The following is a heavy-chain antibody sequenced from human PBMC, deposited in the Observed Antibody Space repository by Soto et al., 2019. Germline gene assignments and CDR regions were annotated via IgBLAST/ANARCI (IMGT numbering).Heavy chain of an antibody. CDR2: IIPIFGTA. J-gene: IGHJ6*02. D-gene: IGHD3-22*01. V-gene: IGHV1-69*01. Sequence: QVQLVQSGAEVKKPGSSVKVSCKASGGTFSSYAISWVRQAPGQGLEWMGGIIPIFGTANYAQKFQGRVTITVEESTSTAYMELSSLRSEDTAVYYCARDLYYYDSSGYYYVGSGMDVWGQGTTVTVSS. CDR3: ARDLYYYDSSGYYYVGSGMDV. CDR1: GGTFSSYA.